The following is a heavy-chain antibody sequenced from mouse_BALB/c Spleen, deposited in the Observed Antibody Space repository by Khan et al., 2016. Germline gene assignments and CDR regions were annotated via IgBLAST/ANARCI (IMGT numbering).Heavy chain of an antibody. CDR3: ANGNYGGY. CDR1: GFSLTNSG. D-gene: IGHD2-1*01. V-gene: IGHV2-6-6*01. Sequence: QVQLQQSGPGLVAPSQSLSITCTVSGFSLTNSGVHWVRQSPGKGLEWLGVIWGDGSTNYNSAFKSRLSISKDNSKSQVFLKMNSLQTDDTARYYCANGNYGGYWGQGTTLTVSS. J-gene: IGHJ2*01. CDR2: IWGDGST.